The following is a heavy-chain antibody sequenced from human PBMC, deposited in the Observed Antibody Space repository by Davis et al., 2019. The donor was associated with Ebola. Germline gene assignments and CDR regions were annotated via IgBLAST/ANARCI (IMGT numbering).Heavy chain of an antibody. D-gene: IGHD2-15*01. J-gene: IGHJ5*02. V-gene: IGHV1-18*04. CDR2: INPYNGNT. CDR1: GYTFTNYG. Sequence: AASVKVSCKASGYTFTNYGITWVRQAPGQGLEWMGWINPYNGNTNYAQKLQGRVTMTTDTSTSTAYMELRSLRSDDTAVYYCARDLLGYCSGGSCYSGLSFDPWGQGTLVTVSS. CDR3: ARDLLGYCSGGSCYSGLSFDP.